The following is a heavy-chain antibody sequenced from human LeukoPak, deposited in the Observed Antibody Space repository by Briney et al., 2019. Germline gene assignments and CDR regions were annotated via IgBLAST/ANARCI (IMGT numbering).Heavy chain of an antibody. CDR3: AKDERGDSSGYSLDY. D-gene: IGHD3-22*01. CDR1: GFTFSSYS. J-gene: IGHJ4*02. V-gene: IGHV3-21*04. CDR2: ISSSSSYI. Sequence: GGSLRLSCAASGFTFSSYSMNWVRQAPGKGLEWVSSISSSSSYIYYADSVKGRFTISRDNSKTSLYLQMNSLRAEDTALYYCAKDERGDSSGYSLDYWGQGTLVTVSS.